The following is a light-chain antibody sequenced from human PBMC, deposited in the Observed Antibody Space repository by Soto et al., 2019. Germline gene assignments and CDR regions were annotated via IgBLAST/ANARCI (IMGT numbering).Light chain of an antibody. CDR2: LGS. CDR3: MQPLQSWT. V-gene: IGKV2-28*01. Sequence: IVMTQSPRSLPVTPGEPASISCRSSQSLLHSNGYNYLDWYLQKPGQSPQLLIYLGSNRASGVPDRFSGSGSGTDFTLKISRVEAEDVGVYYCMQPLQSWTFGQGTKV. J-gene: IGKJ1*01. CDR1: QSLLHSNGYNY.